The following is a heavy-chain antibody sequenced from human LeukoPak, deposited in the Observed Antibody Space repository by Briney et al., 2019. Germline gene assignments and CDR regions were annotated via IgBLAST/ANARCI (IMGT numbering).Heavy chain of an antibody. CDR1: QYTFTGYY. V-gene: IGHV1-2*02. Sequence: ASVKVSCKASQYTFTGYYMHWVRQAPGQGLEWMGWINPNSGDTKYAQKFQGRVTMTRDTSISTVYMELRRLRYDDTAAYYCARGPLEYCSGGTCYSGRNWFDPWGQGTLVTVSS. J-gene: IGHJ5*02. CDR3: ARGPLEYCSGGTCYSGRNWFDP. D-gene: IGHD2-15*01. CDR2: INPNSGDT.